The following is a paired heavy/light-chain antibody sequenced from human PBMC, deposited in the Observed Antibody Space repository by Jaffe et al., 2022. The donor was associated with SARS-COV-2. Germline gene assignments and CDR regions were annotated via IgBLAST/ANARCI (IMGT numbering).Light chain of an antibody. V-gene: IGKV1-12*01. CDR3: QQTDSFPLT. J-gene: IGKJ4*01. CDR1: QDISTW. Sequence: DIQMTQSPSSVSASVGDRVTITCRASQDISTWLAWYQQKPGKAPRLLIYAASTLQSGVPSRFSGSGSGTDFTLTISSLQPEDFATYSCQQTDSFPLTFGGGTTVEI. CDR2: AAS.
Heavy chain of an antibody. D-gene: IGHD3-9*01. J-gene: IGHJ4*02. V-gene: IGHV4-39*01. Sequence: QLRLQESGPGLVKPSETLSLTCTVSGGSISSTTYYWGWIRQPPGKGLEWIGSLFYTGTTYNNPSLKSRVTMSIDTSDNQFSLKLSSVTAADTAVYYCARHLRSYDSLTGYYVVDSNDYWGQGTLVTVSS. CDR2: LFYTGTT. CDR1: GGSISSTTYY. CDR3: ARHLRSYDSLTGYYVVDSNDY.